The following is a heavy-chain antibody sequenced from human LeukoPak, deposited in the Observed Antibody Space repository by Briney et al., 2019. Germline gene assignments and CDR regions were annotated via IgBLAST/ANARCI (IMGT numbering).Heavy chain of an antibody. CDR3: AREARAFAFDI. CDR2: LFSGGST. Sequence: GGSLRLSCAASGFSVSDNYMSWVRQAPGKGLEWVSLLFSGGSTHYADSVKGRFTISRDKSSNMLSLQMNSLRAEDTAVYHCAREARAFAFDIWGQGTMVTVSS. D-gene: IGHD6-6*01. V-gene: IGHV3-66*01. J-gene: IGHJ3*02. CDR1: GFSVSDNY.